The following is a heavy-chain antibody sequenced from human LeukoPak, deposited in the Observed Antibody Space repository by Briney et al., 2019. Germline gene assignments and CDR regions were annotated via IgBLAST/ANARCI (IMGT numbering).Heavy chain of an antibody. CDR1: GYTFTSYG. CDR3: AGRGIAARPAEYFQH. CDR2: IIPIFGTA. Sequence: GASVKVSCKASGYTFTSYGISWVRQAPGQGLEWMGGIIPIFGTANYAQKFQGRVTITADESTSTAYMELSSLRSEDTAVYYCAGRGIAARPAEYFQHWGQGTLVTVSS. V-gene: IGHV1-69*13. J-gene: IGHJ1*01. D-gene: IGHD6-6*01.